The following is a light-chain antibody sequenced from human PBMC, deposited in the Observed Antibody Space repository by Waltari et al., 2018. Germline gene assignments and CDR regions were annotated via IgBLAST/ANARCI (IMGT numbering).Light chain of an antibody. V-gene: IGKV1-NL1*01. Sequence: DIQMTQSPSSQSASVGDRVTITCRASQYISDSLAWYQQKPGKAPKLLLSAASRLKSGVPPRVSGSASGTVYTLTISSLQPDDCATYYCQQYYFTPYTFGQGTKLEIK. CDR2: AAS. J-gene: IGKJ2*01. CDR1: QYISDS. CDR3: QQYYFTPYT.